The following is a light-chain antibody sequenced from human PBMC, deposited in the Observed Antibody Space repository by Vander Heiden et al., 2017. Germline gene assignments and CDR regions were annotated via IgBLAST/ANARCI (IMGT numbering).Light chain of an antibody. Sequence: DSQRSQCLRSVSPSVGDRVTITCRTGQNINSLLNWYQQKPGKATKLLIYAAATLQSRGPSRFSSSGYGTDFTLTISSLQPEDFATYYGQQSYGHPLFGLETRLEIK. CDR2: AAA. V-gene: IGKV1-39*01. CDR1: QNINSL. CDR3: QQSYGHPL. J-gene: IGKJ5*01.